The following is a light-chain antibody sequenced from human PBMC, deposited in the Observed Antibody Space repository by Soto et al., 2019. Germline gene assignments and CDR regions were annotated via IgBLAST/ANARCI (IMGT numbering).Light chain of an antibody. J-gene: IGLJ2*01. CDR2: EVS. CDR1: SSDVGGYNY. CDR3: ISYAASNNLGV. Sequence: QYALTQPPSASGSPGQSVTISCIGTSSDVGGYNYVSWYQQHPGKAPKLMIYEVSKRPSGVPDRLSGSKSVNTASLTVSGLQAEDEADYYCISYAASNNLGVFGGGTTLTVL. V-gene: IGLV2-8*01.